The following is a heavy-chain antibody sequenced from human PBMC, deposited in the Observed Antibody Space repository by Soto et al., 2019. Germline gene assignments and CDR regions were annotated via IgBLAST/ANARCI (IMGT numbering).Heavy chain of an antibody. J-gene: IGHJ5*02. V-gene: IGHV4-61*01. Sequence: SETLSLTCTVSGGSVSSGSYYWSWIRQPPGKGLEWIGYIYYSGSTNYNPSLKSRVTISVDTSKNQFSLKLSSVTAADTAVYYRARGSPLGFGVDWFDPWGQGTLVTVSS. CDR2: IYYSGST. D-gene: IGHD2-8*01. CDR1: GGSVSSGSYY. CDR3: ARGSPLGFGVDWFDP.